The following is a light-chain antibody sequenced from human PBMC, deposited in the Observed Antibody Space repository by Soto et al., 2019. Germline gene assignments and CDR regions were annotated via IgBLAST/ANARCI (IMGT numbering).Light chain of an antibody. V-gene: IGKV3-11*01. Sequence: EIVLTQSPATVSLSPGDRVTLSCRASQSIGNSLAWYQQKAGQAPRLLIYDASSRASGIPARFSGSGSGTDFTLTISSLEPEDFAVYFCQQGTFGQGTKVEI. CDR1: QSIGNS. CDR3: QQGT. CDR2: DAS. J-gene: IGKJ1*01.